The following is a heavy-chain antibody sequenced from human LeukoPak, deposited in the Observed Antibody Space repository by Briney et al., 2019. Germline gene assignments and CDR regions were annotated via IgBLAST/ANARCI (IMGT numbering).Heavy chain of an antibody. V-gene: IGHV3-64*01. D-gene: IGHD5-12*01. CDR1: GFTFRLYS. CDR2: ISSNGGST. CDR3: ASLNGGYDNGNWFDP. Sequence: PGGSLRLSCAASGFTFRLYSMNWVSQAPGKGLEYVSGISSNGGSTYYANSVRGRFTISRDNSRNTLYLQMDSLRTEDMAVYYCASLNGGYDNGNWFDPWGQGTLVTVSS. J-gene: IGHJ5*02.